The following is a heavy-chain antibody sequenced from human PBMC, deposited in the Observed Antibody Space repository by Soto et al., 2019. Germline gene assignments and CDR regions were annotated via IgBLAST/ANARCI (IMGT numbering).Heavy chain of an antibody. V-gene: IGHV4-34*01. CDR2: INHSGGT. CDR1: GGSFSAYY. CDR3: ARGSLDTVDSSGFYEY. D-gene: IGHD3-22*01. Sequence: SETLSLTCAVYGGSFSAYYWSWIRQPPGKGLEWIGEINHSGGTSYNPSLKSRVTISVDTSKSQFSLKLTSVTAADRAVYYCARGSLDTVDSSGFYEYWGKGTPVTVSS. J-gene: IGHJ4*02.